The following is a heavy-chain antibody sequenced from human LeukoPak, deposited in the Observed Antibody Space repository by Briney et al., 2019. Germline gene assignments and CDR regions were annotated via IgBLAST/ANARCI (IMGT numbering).Heavy chain of an antibody. V-gene: IGHV1-69*13. CDR1: GGTFSSYA. CDR3: ARAAQPNGIVGATTVDY. CDR2: IIPIFGTA. D-gene: IGHD1-26*01. J-gene: IGHJ4*02. Sequence: SVKVSCKASGGTFSSYAISWVRQAPGQGLEWMGGIIPIFGTANYAQKFQGRVTITADESASTAYMELGSLRSEDTAVYYCARAAQPNGIVGATTVDYWGQGTLVTVSS.